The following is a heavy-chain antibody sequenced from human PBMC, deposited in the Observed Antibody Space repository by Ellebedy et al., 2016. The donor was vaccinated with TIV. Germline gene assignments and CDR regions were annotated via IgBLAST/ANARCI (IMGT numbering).Heavy chain of an antibody. J-gene: IGHJ6*02. Sequence: GESLKISCAASGFTFSSYGMHWVRQAPGKGLEWVAVIWYDGSNKYYADSVKGRFTISRDNAKNSLYLQMNSLRAEDTAVYYCARGDKVYYYGMDVWGQGTTVTVSS. CDR2: IWYDGSNK. V-gene: IGHV3-33*01. CDR1: GFTFSSYG. CDR3: ARGDKVYYYGMDV.